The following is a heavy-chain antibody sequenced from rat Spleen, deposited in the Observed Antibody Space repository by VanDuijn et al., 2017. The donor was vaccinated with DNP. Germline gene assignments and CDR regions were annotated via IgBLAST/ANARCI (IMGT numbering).Heavy chain of an antibody. V-gene: IGHV1-43*01. D-gene: IGHD1-4*01. Sequence: QVQLQQSGAALAKPGSSVMISCRASGYTFTTYYMSWIKQTTGQGLEYIGYINTGSGGTNYNEKFKGKATLTVDKSSSTAFMQLSSLTPDDSAVYYCARRRLPYWYFDFWGPGTMVTVSS. J-gene: IGHJ1*01. CDR2: INTGSGGT. CDR1: GYTFTTYY. CDR3: ARRRLPYWYFDF.